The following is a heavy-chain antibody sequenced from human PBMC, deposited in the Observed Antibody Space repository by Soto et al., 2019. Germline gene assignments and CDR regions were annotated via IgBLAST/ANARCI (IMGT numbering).Heavy chain of an antibody. CDR2: IYSGGAT. V-gene: IGHV4-4*07. CDR3: ARVPQRGYSLYSGILDV. D-gene: IGHD5-18*01. CDR1: GGSINTYY. Sequence: PSETLSLTCTVSGGSINTYYWNWIRQPAGKGLEWIGRIYSGGATSYSPSLKSRATMSVDTSKSQSSLKLSSVTAADTAVYYCARVPQRGYSLYSGILDVWGQGSTVTVSS. J-gene: IGHJ6*02.